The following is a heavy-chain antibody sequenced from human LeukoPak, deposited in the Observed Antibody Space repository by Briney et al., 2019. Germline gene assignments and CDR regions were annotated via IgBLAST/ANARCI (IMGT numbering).Heavy chain of an antibody. V-gene: IGHV1-18*04. CDR2: ISTHSGNT. CDR1: GYSFTNYG. J-gene: IGHJ5*02. Sequence: GASVKVSCKASGYSFTNYGISWVRQAPGQGLEWMGWISTHSGNTNYAQKIQGRVTMTTDTSATTAYMELRSLRFDDAAVYYCARGEHAPNWFDPWGQGTLVTVSS. CDR3: ARGEHAPNWFDP. D-gene: IGHD1/OR15-1a*01.